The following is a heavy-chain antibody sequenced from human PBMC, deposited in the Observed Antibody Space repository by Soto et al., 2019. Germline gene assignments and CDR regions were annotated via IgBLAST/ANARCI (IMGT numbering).Heavy chain of an antibody. CDR1: GYTFTSYA. Sequence: ASVKVSCKASGYTFTSYAMHWVRQAPGQRLEWMGWINAGNGNTKYSQKFQGRVTITRDTSASTAYMELSSLRSEDTAVYYCARDLWFGELSNWFDPWGQGTLVTAPQ. CDR2: INAGNGNT. V-gene: IGHV1-3*01. CDR3: ARDLWFGELSNWFDP. D-gene: IGHD3-10*01. J-gene: IGHJ5*02.